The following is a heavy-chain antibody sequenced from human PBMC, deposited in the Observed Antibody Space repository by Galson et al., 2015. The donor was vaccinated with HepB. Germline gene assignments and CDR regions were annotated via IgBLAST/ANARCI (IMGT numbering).Heavy chain of an antibody. J-gene: IGHJ2*01. V-gene: IGHV6-1*01. CDR3: ARGSYYDSSGYGYWYFDL. CDR1: GDSVSSNSAA. CDR2: TYYRSKWYN. D-gene: IGHD3-22*01. Sequence: CAISGDSVSSNSAAWNWIRQSPSRGLEWLGRTYYRSKWYNDYAVSAKSRITINPDTSKNQFSLQLNSVTPEDTAVYYCARGSYYDSSGYGYWYFDLWGRGTLVTVSS.